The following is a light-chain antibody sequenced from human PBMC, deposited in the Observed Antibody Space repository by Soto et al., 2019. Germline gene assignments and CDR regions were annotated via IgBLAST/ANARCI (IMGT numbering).Light chain of an antibody. V-gene: IGKV2-28*01. CDR1: QSLLHSNGYNY. Sequence: EIVMTQSPLSLPVTPGEPASISCRSSQSLLHSNGYNYLDWYLQKPGQSPQLLIYLGSNRASGVPDGFSGSGSGTDFILKISRVEAEDVGVYYCMQALQTRTFGQGTKVDNK. J-gene: IGKJ1*01. CDR3: MQALQTRT. CDR2: LGS.